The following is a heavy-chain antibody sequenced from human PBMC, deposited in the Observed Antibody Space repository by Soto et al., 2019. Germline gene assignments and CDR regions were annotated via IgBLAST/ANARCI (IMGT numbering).Heavy chain of an antibody. J-gene: IGHJ6*02. D-gene: IGHD6-6*01. CDR2: ISSSSSTI. CDR1: GFTFSSYA. Sequence: PVGSLRLSCAASGFTFSSYAMSWVRQAPGKGLEWVSYISSSSSTIYYADSVKGRFTISRDNAKNSLYLQMNSLRDEDTAVYYCARPEYSSSSYGMDVWGQGTTVTVSS. CDR3: ARPEYSSSSYGMDV. V-gene: IGHV3-48*02.